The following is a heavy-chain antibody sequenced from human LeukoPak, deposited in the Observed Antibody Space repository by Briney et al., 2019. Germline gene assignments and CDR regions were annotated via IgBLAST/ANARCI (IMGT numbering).Heavy chain of an antibody. CDR2: VNSDGSST. J-gene: IGHJ4*02. Sequence: GGSLRLSCAASGFTFSDYWMYWVRQAPGKGLVWVSRVNSDGSSTSSADSVKGRFTISRDNAKNTLYLQMNSLRAEDTAVYYCARYSGSYQQFDYWGQGILVTVSS. D-gene: IGHD1-26*01. CDR1: GFTFSDYW. CDR3: ARYSGSYQQFDY. V-gene: IGHV3-74*01.